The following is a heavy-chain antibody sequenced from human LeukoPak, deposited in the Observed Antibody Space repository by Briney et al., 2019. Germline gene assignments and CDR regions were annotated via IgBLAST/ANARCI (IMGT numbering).Heavy chain of an antibody. CDR2: IMEDGSVQ. Sequence: GGSLRLSCAASGFTFSSYSMNWVRQAPGKGLEWVACIMEDGSVQKYVDSVRGRFTISRDNARNSLYLQMNSLRVEDTAVYYCAKDRVGGALEFWGQGTLATVSS. V-gene: IGHV3-7*01. J-gene: IGHJ4*02. D-gene: IGHD2-21*01. CDR1: GFTFSSYS. CDR3: AKDRVGGALEF.